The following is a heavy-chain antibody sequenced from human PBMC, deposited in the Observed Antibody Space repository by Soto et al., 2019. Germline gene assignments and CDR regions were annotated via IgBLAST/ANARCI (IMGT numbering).Heavy chain of an antibody. CDR2: RYYRGDT. V-gene: IGHV4-31*03. CDR1: DGSISSGGYY. J-gene: IGHJ4*02. Sequence: SETLSLTCTVSDGSISSGGYYWGWNLHHPGQGLEWIGYRYYRGDTSYNPSLKSRVAISIDTSKNQFSLNLNSVTAADTAVYYCARIWGSYDFGHFESWGKGVMVIVSS. CDR3: ARIWGSYDFGHFES. D-gene: IGHD3-9*01.